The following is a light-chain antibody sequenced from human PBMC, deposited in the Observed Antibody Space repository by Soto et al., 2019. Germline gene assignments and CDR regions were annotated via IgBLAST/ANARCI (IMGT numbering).Light chain of an antibody. CDR1: QSVSSGN. J-gene: IGKJ4*01. Sequence: EMGLPHSPATLSLSPGERATLSCRASQSVSSGNLAWNQQKPGQAPRLLIYGASSRATGIPDRFSGSGSGTDFTLTISRLEPEDFAVYYCQQYGSSPLTFGGGTKVEIK. CDR3: QQYGSSPLT. CDR2: GAS. V-gene: IGKV3-20*01.